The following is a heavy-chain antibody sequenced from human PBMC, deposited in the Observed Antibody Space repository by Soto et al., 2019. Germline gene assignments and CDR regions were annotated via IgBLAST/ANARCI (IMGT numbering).Heavy chain of an antibody. V-gene: IGHV4-39*01. Sequence: ASETLSLTCTVSGGSISSSSYYWGWIRQPPGKGLEWIGSIYYSGSTYYNPSLKSRVTISVDTSKNQFSLKLSSVTAADTAVYYCARHERKAAQVPAALSYMDVWGKGTTVTVSS. CDR1: GGSISSSSYY. D-gene: IGHD2-2*01. CDR2: IYYSGST. J-gene: IGHJ6*03. CDR3: ARHERKAAQVPAALSYMDV.